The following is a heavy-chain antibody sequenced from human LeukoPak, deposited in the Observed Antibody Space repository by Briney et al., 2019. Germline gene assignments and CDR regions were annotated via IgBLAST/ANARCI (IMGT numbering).Heavy chain of an antibody. CDR2: INPNNGGT. V-gene: IGHV1-2*02. Sequence: ASVKVSCKASGYISIDYYIHWVRQAPGQGLEWVGWINPNNGGTNFAQKFQGRVTMTRDTSIDTAYMDLNNLRSDDTAVYFCARAPRRASSWFDYWGQGTLVTVSS. CDR1: GYISIDYY. CDR3: ARAPRRASSWFDY. J-gene: IGHJ4*02. D-gene: IGHD6-13*01.